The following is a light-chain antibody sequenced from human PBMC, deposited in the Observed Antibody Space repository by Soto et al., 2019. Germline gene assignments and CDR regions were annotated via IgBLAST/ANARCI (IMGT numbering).Light chain of an antibody. CDR3: QQYNSFPFT. V-gene: IGKV1-5*01. J-gene: IGKJ2*01. CDR2: DTS. Sequence: DIQMTQSPSSLSASVGDRVTITCRASQTTSSWLAWYQQKPGEAPNLLIYDTSSLQSGVPSRFSGSGSGTEFTLTISSLQPDDFATYYCQQYNSFPFTFGQGTKVDIK. CDR1: QTTSSW.